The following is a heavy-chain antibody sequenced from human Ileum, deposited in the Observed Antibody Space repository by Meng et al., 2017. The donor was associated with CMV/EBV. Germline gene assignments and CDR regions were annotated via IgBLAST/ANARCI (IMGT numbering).Heavy chain of an antibody. D-gene: IGHD2-2*01. Sequence: GGSLRLSCEASGFTFSDAGMNWVRQAPGKGLEWVSGISYIDGRAYYTDSLKGRFSIFRDISKSTLYLQMNSLSAEDTAVYFCVRGSSRGGTDAFDMWGQGTMVTVSS. CDR3: VRGSSRGGTDAFDM. CDR1: GFTFSDAG. CDR2: ISYIDGRA. J-gene: IGHJ3*02. V-gene: IGHV3-23*01.